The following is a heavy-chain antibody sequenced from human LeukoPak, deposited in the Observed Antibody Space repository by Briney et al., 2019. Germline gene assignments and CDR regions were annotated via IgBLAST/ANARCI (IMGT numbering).Heavy chain of an antibody. Sequence: GGSLRLSCTASGFTFGDYAMSWFRQAPGKGLEWVGFIRSKAYGGTTEYAASVKGRFTISRDDSKSIAYLQMNSLKTEDTAVYYCTRDGYLGYCSSTSCHWFDPWGQGTLVTVSS. CDR1: GFTFGDYA. CDR2: IRSKAYGGTT. V-gene: IGHV3-49*03. CDR3: TRDGYLGYCSSTSCHWFDP. D-gene: IGHD2-2*01. J-gene: IGHJ5*02.